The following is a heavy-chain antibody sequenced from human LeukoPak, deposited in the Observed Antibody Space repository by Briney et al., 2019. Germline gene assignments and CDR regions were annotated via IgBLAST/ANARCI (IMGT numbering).Heavy chain of an antibody. CDR1: GFTFSSYA. V-gene: IGHV3-64*01. CDR3: ARGKGATVFDY. Sequence: GGFLRLSCAASGFTFSSYAMHWVRQAPGKGLEYVSAISSNGGSTYYANSVKGRFPISRDNSKNTLYLQMGSLRAEDMAVYYCARGKGATVFDYWGQGTLVTVSS. J-gene: IGHJ4*02. D-gene: IGHD4-17*01. CDR2: ISSNGGST.